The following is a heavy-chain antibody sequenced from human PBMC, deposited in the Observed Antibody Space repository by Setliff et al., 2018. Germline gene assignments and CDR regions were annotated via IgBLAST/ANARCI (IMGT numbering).Heavy chain of an antibody. D-gene: IGHD6-19*01. V-gene: IGHV3-7*03. CDR2: MKQDGSEK. Sequence: PGGSLRLSCAASGFTFSSYWMSWVRQAPGKGLEWVANMKQDGSEKYYVDSVKGRFTISRDNSKNTLSLQMDNLRAEDTATYYCAKCGRFAPSGWFQYVDSWAQGTLVTVSS. CDR1: GFTFSSYW. CDR3: AKCGRFAPSGWFQYVDS. J-gene: IGHJ4*02.